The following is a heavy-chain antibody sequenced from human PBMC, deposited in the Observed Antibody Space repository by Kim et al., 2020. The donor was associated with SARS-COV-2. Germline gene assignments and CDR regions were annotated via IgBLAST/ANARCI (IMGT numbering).Heavy chain of an antibody. Sequence: GGSLRLSCAASGFTFSSYSMNWVRQAPGKGLEWVSSISSSSSYIYYADSVKGRFTISRDNAKNSLYLQMNSLRAEDTAVYYCGRGKAAAGTGLFDPWGQGTLVTVSS. CDR1: GFTFSSYS. J-gene: IGHJ5*02. V-gene: IGHV3-21*01. CDR3: GRGKAAAGTGLFDP. CDR2: ISSSSSYI. D-gene: IGHD6-13*01.